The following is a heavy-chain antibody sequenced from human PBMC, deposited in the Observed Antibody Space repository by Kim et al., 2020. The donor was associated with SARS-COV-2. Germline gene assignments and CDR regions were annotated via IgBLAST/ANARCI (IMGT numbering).Heavy chain of an antibody. CDR3: ATVLHGDLLIDY. CDR2: FDPEDGET. D-gene: IGHD4-17*01. Sequence: ASVKVSCKVSGYTLTELSMHWVRQAPGKGLEWMGGFDPEDGETIYAQKFQGRVTMTEDTSTDTAYMELSSLRSEDTAVYYCATVLHGDLLIDYWGQGTLVTVSS. V-gene: IGHV1-24*01. J-gene: IGHJ4*02. CDR1: GYTLTELS.